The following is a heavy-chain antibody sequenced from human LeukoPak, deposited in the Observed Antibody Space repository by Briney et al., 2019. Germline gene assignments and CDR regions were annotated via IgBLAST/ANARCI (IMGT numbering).Heavy chain of an antibody. J-gene: IGHJ4*02. Sequence: GESLKISCKGSGYSFTSYWIGWVRQMPGKGLEWMGIIYPGDSDTRYSPSFQGQVTISADKSISTAYLQWSSLKASDTAMYYCARSSRYYDSSGLQAYYFDYWGQGTLVTVSS. CDR3: ARSSRYYDSSGLQAYYFDY. CDR1: GYSFTSYW. V-gene: IGHV5-51*01. D-gene: IGHD3-22*01. CDR2: IYPGDSDT.